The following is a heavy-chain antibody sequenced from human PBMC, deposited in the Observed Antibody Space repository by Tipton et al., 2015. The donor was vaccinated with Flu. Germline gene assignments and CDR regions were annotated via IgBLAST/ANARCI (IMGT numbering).Heavy chain of an antibody. CDR1: GVSISNADSY. Sequence: TLSLTCTVSGVSISNADSYWNWIRQPPGKGLEWIGYIYYSGSTNYNPSLESRINIALDMSKNLFSLKLSSVTAADTAVYYCARDLELSSGYFSSFGRWYRMDVWGQGSTVTVSS. J-gene: IGHJ6*02. V-gene: IGHV4-30-4*01. CDR3: ARDLELSSGYFSSFGRWYRMDV. D-gene: IGHD3-3*01. CDR2: IYYSGST.